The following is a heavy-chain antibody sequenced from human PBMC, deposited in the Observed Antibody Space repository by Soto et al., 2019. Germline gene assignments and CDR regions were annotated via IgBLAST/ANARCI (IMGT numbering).Heavy chain of an antibody. J-gene: IGHJ6*02. CDR1: GYTFTGYY. CDR3: ARGGVTGSPQGYYYGMDV. CDR2: INPNSGGT. Sequence: ASVKVSCKSSGYTFTGYYMHCVRQAPGQGLEWMGWINPNSGGTNYAQKFQGRVTMTRDTSISTAYMELRRLRSDDTAVYYCARGGVTGSPQGYYYGMDVWGQGTTVAVSS. V-gene: IGHV1-2*02. D-gene: IGHD1-20*01.